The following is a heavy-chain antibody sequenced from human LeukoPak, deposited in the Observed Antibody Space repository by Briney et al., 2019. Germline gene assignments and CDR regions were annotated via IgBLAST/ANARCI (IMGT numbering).Heavy chain of an antibody. D-gene: IGHD2-15*01. J-gene: IGHJ5*02. Sequence: ASVKVSCKTSGYTFPSYYIHWVRQAPGQGLEWMARINPSAGNTNYAPKFQGRVTLTRDTSTATVYMELSSLNSKDTAVYYCARVPRRGGSNWFDPWGQGTLVTVSS. V-gene: IGHV1-46*03. CDR2: INPSAGNT. CDR3: ARVPRRGGSNWFDP. CDR1: GYTFPSYY.